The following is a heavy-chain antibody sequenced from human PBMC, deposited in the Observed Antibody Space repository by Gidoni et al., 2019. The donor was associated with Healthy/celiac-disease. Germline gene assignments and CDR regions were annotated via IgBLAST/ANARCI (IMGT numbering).Heavy chain of an antibody. Sequence: QVQLVQSGAEVKKPGASVKVSCKASGYTFTGYYMHWVRQAPGQGLEWMGRINPNSGGSNYAQKFQGRVTMTRDTSFSTAYMELTRLRSDDTAVYYCARGGLTQYSSGFRWFDPWGQGTLVTVSS. CDR3: ARGGLTQYSSGFRWFDP. V-gene: IGHV1-2*06. CDR2: INPNSGGS. D-gene: IGHD6-19*01. J-gene: IGHJ5*02. CDR1: GYTFTGYY.